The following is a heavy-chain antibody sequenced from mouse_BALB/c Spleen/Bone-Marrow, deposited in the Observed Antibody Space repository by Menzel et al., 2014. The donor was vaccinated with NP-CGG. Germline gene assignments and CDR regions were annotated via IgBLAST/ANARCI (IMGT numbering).Heavy chain of an antibody. Sequence: VHLVESGAELVKPGASVRLSCTASGFNIKDTYMHWVKQRPEQGLEWIGRIDPANGNTKYDPKFQGKATITADTSSNTAYLQLSSLTSEDTAVYYCARDGNFFFAYWGQGTLVTVSA. V-gene: IGHV14-3*02. D-gene: IGHD2-1*01. CDR3: ARDGNFFFAY. CDR1: GFNIKDTY. J-gene: IGHJ3*01. CDR2: IDPANGNT.